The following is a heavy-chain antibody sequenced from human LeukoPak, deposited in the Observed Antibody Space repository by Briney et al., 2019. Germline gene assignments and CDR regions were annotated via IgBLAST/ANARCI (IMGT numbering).Heavy chain of an antibody. J-gene: IGHJ6*03. CDR1: GFTFSSYE. CDR2: ISCSGSNI. V-gene: IGHV3-48*03. D-gene: IGHD3-22*01. Sequence: GGSLTLSCAASGFTFSSYEMNWVRQAPGKGLEWVSYISCSGSNIYYADSVKGRFAISRDNSKHTVYLQMNSLRAEDAAIYYCAKDGDSTGYYSSYYNHMDVWGKGTSVTIS. CDR3: AKDGDSTGYYSSYYNHMDV.